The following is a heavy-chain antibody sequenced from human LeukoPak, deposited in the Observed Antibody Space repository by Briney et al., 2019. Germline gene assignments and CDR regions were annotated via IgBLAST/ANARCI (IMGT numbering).Heavy chain of an antibody. Sequence: SETLSLTCTVSGGSISSYYWSWIRQPPGKGLEWIGYIYYSGSTNYTPSLKSRVTISVDTSKNQFSLKLSSVTAADTAVYYCARGFGFYDTSGLYGHWFDPWGQGTLVTVSS. CDR3: ARGFGFYDTSGLYGHWFDP. CDR1: GGSISSYY. V-gene: IGHV4-59*01. D-gene: IGHD3-22*01. CDR2: IYYSGST. J-gene: IGHJ5*02.